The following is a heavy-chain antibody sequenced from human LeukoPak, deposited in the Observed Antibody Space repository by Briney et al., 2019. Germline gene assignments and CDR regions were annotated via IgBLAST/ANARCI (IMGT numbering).Heavy chain of an antibody. CDR2: IYYSGST. CDR1: GGSISSSSYY. J-gene: IGHJ4*02. V-gene: IGHV4-39*01. D-gene: IGHD6-19*01. Sequence: SKTLSLTCTVSGGSISSSSYYWGWIRQPPGKGLEWIGSIYYSGSTYYNPSLKSRVTISVDTSKNQFSLKLSSVTAADTAVYYCARGYSSGWVDYWGQGTLVTVSS. CDR3: ARGYSSGWVDY.